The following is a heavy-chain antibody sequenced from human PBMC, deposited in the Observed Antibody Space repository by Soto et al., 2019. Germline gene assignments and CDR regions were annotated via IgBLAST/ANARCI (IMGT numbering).Heavy chain of an antibody. CDR3: AREGASGFGMDV. V-gene: IGHV4-4*07. D-gene: IGHD1-26*01. CDR1: GGSIRSYY. Sequence: PSETLSLTCNVSGGSIRSYYWSWVRQPAGKALEWIGRIYTSGSTNYNPSLRSRVSISVDTSKNQFSLTVTSVTAADTAVYYCAREGASGFGMDVWGQGTTVNV. J-gene: IGHJ6*02. CDR2: IYTSGST.